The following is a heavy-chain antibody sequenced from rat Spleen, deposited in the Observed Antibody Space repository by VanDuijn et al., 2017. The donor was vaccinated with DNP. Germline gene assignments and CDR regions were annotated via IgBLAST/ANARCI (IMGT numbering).Heavy chain of an antibody. CDR1: GFTFSNYG. CDR3: TTGLGLAY. V-gene: IGHV5S13*01. Sequence: EVQLVESGGGLVQPGRSLKLSCAASGFTFSNYGMAWVRQAPTKGLEWVASITNSGGSTYYRDSVKGRITISRDNAENTVYLQMNSLRSEDTATYYCTTGLGLAYWGQGTLVTVSS. J-gene: IGHJ3*01. D-gene: IGHD4-1*01. CDR2: ITNSGGST.